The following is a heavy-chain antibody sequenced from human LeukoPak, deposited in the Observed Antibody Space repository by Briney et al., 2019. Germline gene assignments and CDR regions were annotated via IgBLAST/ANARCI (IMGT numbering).Heavy chain of an antibody. CDR1: GGSISSDGYY. D-gene: IGHD1-26*01. V-gene: IGHV4-31*03. Sequence: SQTLSLTCTVSGGSISSDGYYWSWIRQHPGKGLEWIGYIYYSGTTYYNPSLESRVTMSVDTSKNQFSLKLSSVTAADTAVYYCARRSIVAATQFDFWGQGTLVTVSS. J-gene: IGHJ4*02. CDR2: IYYSGTT. CDR3: ARRSIVAATQFDF.